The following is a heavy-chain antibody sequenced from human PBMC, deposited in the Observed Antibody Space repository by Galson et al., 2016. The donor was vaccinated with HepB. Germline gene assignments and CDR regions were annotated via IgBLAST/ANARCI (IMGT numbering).Heavy chain of an antibody. CDR1: GFNFVSFD. CDR2: ISYVGTTK. J-gene: IGHJ4*02. Sequence: SLRLSCAASGFNFVSFDIHWVRQAPGKGPEWVAAISYVGTTKNFGDSVKGRFSISRDNSKNTLYLQMNSLRGDDTAVYYCTKGRNRYPYNWGQGTLVTVSS. V-gene: IGHV3-30*18. CDR3: TKGRNRYPYN. D-gene: IGHD5-24*01.